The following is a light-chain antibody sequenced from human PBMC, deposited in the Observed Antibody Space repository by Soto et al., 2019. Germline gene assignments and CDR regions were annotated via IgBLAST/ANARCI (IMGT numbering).Light chain of an antibody. V-gene: IGKV1-5*03. Sequence: DIQMTQSPSTLSASVGDRVTITCRASQSISSWLAWYQQKPGKAPKLLIYKASSLEGGVPSRFGGSGSGTEFTLTISSLQPDDFATYYCQQYNSYSRTFGQGTKVEIK. CDR2: KAS. J-gene: IGKJ1*01. CDR3: QQYNSYSRT. CDR1: QSISSW.